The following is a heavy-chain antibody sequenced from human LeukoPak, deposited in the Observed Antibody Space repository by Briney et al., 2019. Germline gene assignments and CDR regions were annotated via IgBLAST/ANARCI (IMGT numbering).Heavy chain of an antibody. CDR2: INHSGNT. D-gene: IGHD4-17*01. V-gene: IGHV4-34*01. CDR1: GGSFTDYY. J-gene: IGHJ2*01. Sequence: SETLSLTCAVYGGSFTDYYWSWTRQPPGKGLEWIGEINHSGNTNYNPSLKSRVTISVDTSKNQFSLKLSSVTAADTAVYYCARVRETTVTRYFDLWGRGTLVSVSS. CDR3: ARVRETTVTRYFDL.